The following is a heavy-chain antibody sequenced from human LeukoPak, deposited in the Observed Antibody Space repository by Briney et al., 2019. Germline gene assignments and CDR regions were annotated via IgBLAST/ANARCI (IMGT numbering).Heavy chain of an antibody. CDR3: ARGGSYPNDPFDI. CDR2: IYSGGST. D-gene: IGHD1-26*01. V-gene: IGHV3-53*01. CDR1: AFTVNSNY. J-gene: IGHJ3*02. Sequence: GGSLRLSCAASAFTVNSNYMIWVRQAPGKGLEWVSVIYSGGSTHYADSVEGRITISRDNSKNTLFLQMNNLRAEDTAVYYCARGGSYPNDPFDIWGQRTRVTVTS.